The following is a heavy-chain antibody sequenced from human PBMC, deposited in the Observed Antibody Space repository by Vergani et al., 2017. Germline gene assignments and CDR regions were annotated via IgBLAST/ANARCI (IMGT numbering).Heavy chain of an antibody. Sequence: QVQLVQSGAEVKKPGSSVKVSCKASGGTFSSYTISWVRQAPGQGLEWMGRIIPILGIANYAQKFQGRVTITADKSTSTAYMELSSLRSEDTAVYYCARDSRLSGFGELPYPDYYYGMDVWGQGTTVTVSS. CDR2: IIPILGIA. V-gene: IGHV1-69*09. CDR3: ARDSRLSGFGELPYPDYYYGMDV. CDR1: GGTFSSYT. D-gene: IGHD3-10*01. J-gene: IGHJ6*02.